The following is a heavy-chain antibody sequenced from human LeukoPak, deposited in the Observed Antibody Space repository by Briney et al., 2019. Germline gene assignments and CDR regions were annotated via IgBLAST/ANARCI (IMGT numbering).Heavy chain of an antibody. CDR3: ARSDPPMVRGQVSHPIDY. Sequence: SETLSLTCAVYGGSFSGYYWSWIRQPPGKGLEWIGYIYYSGSTNYNPSLKSRVTISVDTSKNQFSLKLSSVTAADTAVYYCARSDPPMVRGQVSHPIDYWGQGTLVTVSS. J-gene: IGHJ4*02. CDR2: IYYSGST. V-gene: IGHV4-59*01. CDR1: GGSFSGYY. D-gene: IGHD3-10*01.